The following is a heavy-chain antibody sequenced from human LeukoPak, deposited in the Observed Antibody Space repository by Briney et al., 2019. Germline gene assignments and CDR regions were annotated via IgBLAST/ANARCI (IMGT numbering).Heavy chain of an antibody. CDR2: IYTSGST. CDR3: AGQYYYDNSGYYYPLAFDI. Sequence: KASETLSLTCTVSGGSISSYYWSWIRQPPGKGLEWIGYIYTSGSTNYNPSLKSRVTISVDTSKNQFSLKLSSVTAADTAVYYCAGQYYYDNSGYYYPLAFDIWGQGTMVTVSS. D-gene: IGHD3-22*01. V-gene: IGHV4-4*09. J-gene: IGHJ3*02. CDR1: GGSISSYY.